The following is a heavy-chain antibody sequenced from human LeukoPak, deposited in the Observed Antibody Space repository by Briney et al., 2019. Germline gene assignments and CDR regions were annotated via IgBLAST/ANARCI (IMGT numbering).Heavy chain of an antibody. V-gene: IGHV3-9*01. CDR1: GLTFKDYG. CDR3: AKHMRATNTYSFFGLDV. Sequence: GGSLRLSCAAAGLTFKDYGMHGVGHPPGKGREWVSSINWNGGGTEYADSVKGRFTISRDNAKNSLYLQLSSLRPEDTALYYCAKHMRATNTYSFFGLDVWGQGTTVTVSS. D-gene: IGHD1-26*01. J-gene: IGHJ6*02. CDR2: INWNGGGT.